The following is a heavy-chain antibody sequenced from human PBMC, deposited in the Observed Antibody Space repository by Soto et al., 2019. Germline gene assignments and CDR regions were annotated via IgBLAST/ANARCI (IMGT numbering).Heavy chain of an antibody. D-gene: IGHD3-22*01. CDR3: ARDGNYDSSGYH. CDR1: EFSVSSNY. V-gene: IGHV3-53*01. CDR2: LHRSGTT. J-gene: IGHJ4*02. Sequence: EGSLRLSCAASEFSVSSNYMSWVRQAPGKGLEWVSVLHRSGTTYYADSVKGRFTISRDNSKNTLYLHMSSLRAEDSAVYYCARDGNYDSSGYHWGQGTLVTVSS.